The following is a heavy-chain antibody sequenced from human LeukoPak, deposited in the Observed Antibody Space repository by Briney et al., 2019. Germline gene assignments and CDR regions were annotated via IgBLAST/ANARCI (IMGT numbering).Heavy chain of an antibody. CDR2: ITSDGSST. Sequence: GGALRLPCAASGFLLSSYWMHLVRPAPGKGLVWVSRITSDGSSTTYGDSVKGRFTISRDNAKNTLYLQMNSLRAEDTAVYYCARVRGDYYMDVWGKGTTVTVSS. D-gene: IGHD2-15*01. V-gene: IGHV3-74*01. CDR3: ARVRGDYYMDV. J-gene: IGHJ6*03. CDR1: GFLLSSYW.